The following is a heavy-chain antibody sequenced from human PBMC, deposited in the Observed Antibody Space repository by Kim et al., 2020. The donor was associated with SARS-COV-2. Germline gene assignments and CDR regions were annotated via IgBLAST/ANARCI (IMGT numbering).Heavy chain of an antibody. D-gene: IGHD5-12*01. CDR2: INQYGSEK. J-gene: IGHJ5*02. Sequence: GGSLRLSCAGSGFIFRSYWMTWVRQAPGKGLEWVANINQYGSEKCYVDSVKGRFTISRDNAKNSLYLQMNSLRAEDTAVYYCARVGRYSGYGAAFDPWGRGTLVTVSS. CDR1: GFIFRSYW. CDR3: ARVGRYSGYGAAFDP. V-gene: IGHV3-7*01.